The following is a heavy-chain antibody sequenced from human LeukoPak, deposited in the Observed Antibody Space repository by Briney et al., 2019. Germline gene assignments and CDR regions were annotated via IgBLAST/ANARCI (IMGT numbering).Heavy chain of an antibody. CDR2: VYHSGRT. D-gene: IGHD3-10*01. J-gene: IGHJ4*02. CDR1: GGSISSSSHY. Sequence: PSETLSLTCTVSGGSISSSSHYWSWIRQPPGGGLEWIARVYHSGRTYYNPSLKSRVTISVDTSKNQFSLKLSSVTAADTAVFYCVRYVVSGSGIYYFDYWGQGTLVTVSS. CDR3: VRYVVSGSGIYYFDY. V-gene: IGHV4-39*01.